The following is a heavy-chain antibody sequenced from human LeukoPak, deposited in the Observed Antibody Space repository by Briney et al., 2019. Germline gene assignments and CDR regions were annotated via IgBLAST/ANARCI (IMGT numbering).Heavy chain of an antibody. V-gene: IGHV3-23*01. CDR1: GFTFSSYA. Sequence: GGSLRLSCAASGFTFSSYAMSWVRQAPGRGLEWVSAISDSGGSTYYADSVKGRFTISRDNSKNTLYLQMNRLRAEDTAVYYCAQEDSEGGPNWFDPWGQGALVTVSS. J-gene: IGHJ5*02. CDR3: AQEDSEGGPNWFDP. CDR2: ISDSGGST. D-gene: IGHD1-14*01.